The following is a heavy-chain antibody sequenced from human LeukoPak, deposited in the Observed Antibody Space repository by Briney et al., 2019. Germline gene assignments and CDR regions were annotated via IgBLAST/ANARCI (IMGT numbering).Heavy chain of an antibody. V-gene: IGHV3-30*18. J-gene: IGHJ4*02. CDR1: GFTFSSYG. CDR3: AKESVVVKPYPDH. Sequence: GGSLRLSCAASGFTFSSYGMHWVRQAPGKGLEWVAVISYDGSNKYYADSVKGRFTISRDNSKNTLYLQMNSLRAEDTAVYYCAKESVVVKPYPDHWGQGTLVTVSS. CDR2: ISYDGSNK. D-gene: IGHD3-22*01.